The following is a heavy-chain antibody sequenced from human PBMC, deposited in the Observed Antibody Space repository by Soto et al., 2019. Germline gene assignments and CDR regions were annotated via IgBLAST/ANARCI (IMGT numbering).Heavy chain of an antibody. Sequence: PGGSLRLSCAASGFTFSSYAMSWVRQPPGKGLEWTGIIYYSGSTYYNPSLKSRVTISVDTSKNQFSLKLSSVSATDTAVYYCATSNWFDPWGQGTLVTVSS. V-gene: IGHV4-39*01. CDR2: IYYSGST. J-gene: IGHJ5*02. CDR3: ATSNWFDP. CDR1: GFTFSSYA.